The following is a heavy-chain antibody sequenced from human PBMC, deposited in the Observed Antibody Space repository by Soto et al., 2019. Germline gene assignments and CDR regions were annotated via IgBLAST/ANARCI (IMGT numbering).Heavy chain of an antibody. Sequence: PGHSLKLSCQTAGYSFINYWIGWVRQMPGKGLEWMAIINPGNSETRYSPSFQGQVTISADKSITTVYLQWSSLKASDTAMYYCARTDGYEIEYWGQGTLVTVSS. D-gene: IGHD5-12*01. J-gene: IGHJ4*02. CDR1: GYSFINYW. V-gene: IGHV5-51*01. CDR2: INPGNSET. CDR3: ARTDGYEIEY.